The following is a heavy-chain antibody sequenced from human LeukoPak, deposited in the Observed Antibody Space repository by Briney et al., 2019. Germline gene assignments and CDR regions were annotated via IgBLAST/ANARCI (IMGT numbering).Heavy chain of an antibody. Sequence: PGGSLRLSCAASGFTFSSYGMHWVRQAPGKGLEWVAVISYDGSNKYYADSVKGRFTISRDNSKNTLYLQMNSLRAEDTAVYYCAKDVLMWWFGTFDYWGQGTLVTVSS. J-gene: IGHJ4*02. CDR3: AKDVLMWWFGTFDY. V-gene: IGHV3-30*18. D-gene: IGHD2-21*01. CDR2: ISYDGSNK. CDR1: GFTFSSYG.